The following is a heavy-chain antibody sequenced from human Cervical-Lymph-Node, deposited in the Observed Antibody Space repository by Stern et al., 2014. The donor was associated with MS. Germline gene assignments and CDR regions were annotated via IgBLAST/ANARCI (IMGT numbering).Heavy chain of an antibody. D-gene: IGHD4-17*01. CDR2: IYYSGST. CDR3: ARDSSSDDYGDWFDY. Sequence: QLQLQESGPGLVKPSQTLSITCTVSGGSISSGGYYWSWIRQHPGKGLEWIGYIYYSGSTYYNPSLKSRVTISVDTSKNQFSLKLSSVTAADTAVYYCARDSSSDDYGDWFDYWGQGTLVTVSS. CDR1: GGSISSGGYY. J-gene: IGHJ4*02. V-gene: IGHV4-31*03.